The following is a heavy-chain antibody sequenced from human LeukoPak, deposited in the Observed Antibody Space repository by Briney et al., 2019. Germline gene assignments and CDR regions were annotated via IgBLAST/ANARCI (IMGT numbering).Heavy chain of an antibody. V-gene: IGHV4-34*01. Sequence: SETLSLTCAISDEPFSGYYWGWIRQPPGKGLELIGEINRNGNTDYNPSLKSRVSMSIDTLTAADTAVYYCASWAMVRGVRVDYWGQGTLVTVSS. CDR1: DEPFSGYY. CDR3: DY. CDR2: INRNGNT. D-gene: IGHD3-10*01. J-gene: IGHJ4*02.